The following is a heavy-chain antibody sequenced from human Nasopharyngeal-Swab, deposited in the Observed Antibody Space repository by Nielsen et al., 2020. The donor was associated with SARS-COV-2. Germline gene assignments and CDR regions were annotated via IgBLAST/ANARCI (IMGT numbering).Heavy chain of an antibody. V-gene: IGHV4-39*07. J-gene: IGHJ6*02. CDR1: GGSISSGGYY. Sequence: TLSLTCTVSGGSISSGGYYWSWIRQPPGKGLEWIGEINHSGSTNYNPSLKSRVTISVDTSKNQFSLKLSSVTAADTAVYYCARGSYDSSGEYYYYGMDVWGQGTTVTVSS. CDR3: ARGSYDSSGEYYYYGMDV. CDR2: INHSGST. D-gene: IGHD3-22*01.